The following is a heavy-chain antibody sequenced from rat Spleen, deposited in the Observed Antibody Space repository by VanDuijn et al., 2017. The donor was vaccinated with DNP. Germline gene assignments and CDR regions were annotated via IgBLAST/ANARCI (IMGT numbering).Heavy chain of an antibody. CDR1: GFTFNNYW. CDR3: ARQNYFDY. J-gene: IGHJ2*01. CDR2: ITSSGGST. Sequence: EVQLVESGGDLVQPGRSLKLSCVVSGFTFNNYWMTWIRQVPGKGLEWLASITSSGGSTYYPDSVKGRFTISRDNAKNTLYLQMNSLRSEETATYYCARQNYFDYWGQGVMVTVSS. V-gene: IGHV5-31*01.